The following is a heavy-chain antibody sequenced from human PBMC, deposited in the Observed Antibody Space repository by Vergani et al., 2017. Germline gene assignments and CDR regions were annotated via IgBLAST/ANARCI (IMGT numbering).Heavy chain of an antibody. V-gene: IGHV1-69*11. CDR3: ARQLLYCGGGSCYGYYYYYGMDV. CDR1: GGTFSSYA. J-gene: IGHJ6*02. CDR2: IIPSLATT. D-gene: IGHD2-15*01. Sequence: QVQLEQSGAEVKKPGSSVKVSCKASGGTFSSYALNWVRQAPGQGLEWMGSIIPSLATTIYAQKFQGRVTITADESTSTAYMELSSLRSEDTAVYYCARQLLYCGGGSCYGYYYYYGMDVWGQGTTVTVSS.